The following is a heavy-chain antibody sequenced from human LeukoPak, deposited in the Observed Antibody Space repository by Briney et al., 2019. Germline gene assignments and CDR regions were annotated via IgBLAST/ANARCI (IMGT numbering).Heavy chain of an antibody. D-gene: IGHD3-10*01. V-gene: IGHV3-7*05. J-gene: IGHJ6*02. CDR3: ARDLVRGVRRNYYYYGMDV. CDR1: GFTFSSYW. Sequence: GGSLRLSCAASGFTFSSYWISWVRQAPGKGLEWVANINQDGSEKFFVDSVKGRFTISRDAKNSLYLQMNSLRAEDTAVYYCARDLVRGVRRNYYYYGMDVWGQGTTVTVSS. CDR2: INQDGSEK.